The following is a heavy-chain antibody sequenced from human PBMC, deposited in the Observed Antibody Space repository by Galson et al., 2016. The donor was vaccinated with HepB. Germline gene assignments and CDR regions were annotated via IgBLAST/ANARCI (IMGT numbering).Heavy chain of an antibody. CDR2: IIPKFGTT. D-gene: IGHD3-9*01. V-gene: IGHV1-69*06. J-gene: IGHJ6*02. CDR1: GGTLTNYA. CDR3: LKYDQGLRYLDWSSPHHFHGMDV. Sequence: SVKVSCKASGGTLTNYAISWVRQAPGPRLEWMGGIIPKFGTTKYAQKFQGRVTITADTSTSTVYMEVNSLRSEDTAIYYCLKYDQGLRYLDWSSPHHFHGMDVWGQGTTVTVSS.